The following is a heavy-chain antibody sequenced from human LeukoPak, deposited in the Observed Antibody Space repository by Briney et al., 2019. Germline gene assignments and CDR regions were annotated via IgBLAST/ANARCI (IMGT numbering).Heavy chain of an antibody. J-gene: IGHJ4*02. V-gene: IGHV3-21*01. CDR3: ARDPDGSEAYFDY. CDR2: TTTSSSYI. D-gene: IGHD5-24*01. CDR1: GFTFSNYW. Sequence: GGSLRLSCAASGFTFSNYWMHWVRQAPGKGLVWVSSTTTSSSYIYYADSVKGRFTISRDNAKNSLYLQMNSLRAEDTAVYYCARDPDGSEAYFDYWGQGTLVTVSS.